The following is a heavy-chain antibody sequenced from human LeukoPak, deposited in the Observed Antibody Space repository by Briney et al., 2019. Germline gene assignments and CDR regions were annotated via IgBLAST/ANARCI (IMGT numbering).Heavy chain of an antibody. CDR2: IYHSGST. V-gene: IGHV4-30-2*02. CDR1: GGSISSGGYS. D-gene: IGHD3-16*01. CDR3: ASKGHDYVSPFDY. J-gene: IGHJ4*02. Sequence: PSETLSLTCAVSGGSISSGGYSWSWIRQPPGKGLEWIGYIYHSGSTYYNPSLKSRVTISVDRSKNQFSLKLSSVTAADTAVYYCASKGHDYVSPFDYWGQGTLVTVSS.